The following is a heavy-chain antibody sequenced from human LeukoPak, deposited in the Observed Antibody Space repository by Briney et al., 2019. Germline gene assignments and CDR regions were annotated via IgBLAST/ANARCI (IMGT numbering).Heavy chain of an antibody. CDR1: GGTFSSYA. Sequence: SVKVSCKASGGTFSSYAISWVRQAPGQGLEWMGRIIPILGIANYAQKFQGRVTITADKSTSTAYMELSSLRSEDTAVYYCARDRDSGYDDYWGQGTRVTVSS. CDR2: IIPILGIA. CDR3: ARDRDSGYDDY. D-gene: IGHD5-12*01. J-gene: IGHJ4*02. V-gene: IGHV1-69*04.